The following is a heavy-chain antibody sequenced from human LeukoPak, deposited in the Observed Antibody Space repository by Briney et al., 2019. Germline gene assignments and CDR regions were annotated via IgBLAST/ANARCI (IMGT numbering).Heavy chain of an antibody. CDR3: AKESEWFGESLYFDY. Sequence: VKPSETLSLICTVSGGSISSYYWSWVRQAPGKGLEWVSAISGSGGSTYYADSVKGRFTISRDNSKNTLYLQMNSLRAEDTAVYYCAKESEWFGESLYFDYWGQGTLVTVSS. J-gene: IGHJ4*02. D-gene: IGHD3-10*01. V-gene: IGHV3-23*01. CDR1: GGSISSYY. CDR2: ISGSGGST.